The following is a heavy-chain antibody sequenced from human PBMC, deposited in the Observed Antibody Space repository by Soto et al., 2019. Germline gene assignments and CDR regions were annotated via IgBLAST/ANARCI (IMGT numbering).Heavy chain of an antibody. CDR3: GKDGKAGGLDF. D-gene: IGHD2-15*01. Sequence: EVQLVESGGGLVQPGRSLRLSCAVSGSTFNEYAMHWLRQAPGKGLEWVSGIFSENDRTGYADSVKGRFTTSRDKAKNSLYLQMNSLRPEDTALYYCGKDGKAGGLDFWGQGTLVTVSS. V-gene: IGHV3-9*01. CDR2: IFSENDRT. J-gene: IGHJ4*02. CDR1: GSTFNEYA.